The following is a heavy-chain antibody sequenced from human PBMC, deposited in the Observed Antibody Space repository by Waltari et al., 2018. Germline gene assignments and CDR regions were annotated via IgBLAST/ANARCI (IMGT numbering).Heavy chain of an antibody. D-gene: IGHD3-3*01. V-gene: IGHV3-74*01. Sequence: EVQLVESGGGLVQPGGSLRLSCAASGFTFSSYWMHWVRQAPGKGLVVGSRINSDGSSTSYADSVKGRFTISRDNAKNTLYLQMNSLRAEDTAVYYCARDLPVYDFWSGTLDYWGQGTLVTVSS. CDR1: GFTFSSYW. J-gene: IGHJ4*02. CDR3: ARDLPVYDFWSGTLDY. CDR2: INSDGSST.